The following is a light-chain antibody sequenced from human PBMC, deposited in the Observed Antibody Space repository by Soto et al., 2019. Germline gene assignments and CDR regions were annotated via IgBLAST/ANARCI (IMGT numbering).Light chain of an antibody. CDR2: GAS. CDR1: QSVCSSC. J-gene: IGKJ4*01. CDR3: QQYGSSLLLT. V-gene: IGKV3-20*01. Sequence: EIVLTQSPGTLSLSPGERATLSCRASQSVCSSCLAWYQQKPGQAPRLLIYGASSRATGIPDRFSGSGSGTDFTLTISRLEPEDFAVYYCQQYGSSLLLTFGGGTKVEIK.